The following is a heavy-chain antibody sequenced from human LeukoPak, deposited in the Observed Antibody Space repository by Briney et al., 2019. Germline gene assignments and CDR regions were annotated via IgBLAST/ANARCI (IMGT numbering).Heavy chain of an antibody. CDR3: ASHLETYDSSGYYPFDY. V-gene: IGHV1-69*05. D-gene: IGHD3-22*01. CDR1: GGTFSSYA. Sequence: GASVKVSCKASGGTFSSYAISWVRQAPGQGLEWMGGIIPIFGTANYAQKFQGRVTITTDESTSTAYMELSSLGSEDTAVYYCASHLETYDSSGYYPFDYWGQGTLVTVSS. J-gene: IGHJ4*02. CDR2: IIPIFGTA.